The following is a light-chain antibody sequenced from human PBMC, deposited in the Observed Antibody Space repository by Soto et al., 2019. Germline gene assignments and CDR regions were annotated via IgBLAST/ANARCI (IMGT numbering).Light chain of an antibody. CDR2: EVS. Sequence: QSALTQPASVSGSPGQSITISCTGTSSDVGGYNYVSWYQQRPGEAPKIMISEVSNRPSGVSNRFSGSKSGNTASLTIAGLQAEDEANYYCSSFTSSSTVLFGGGTQLTVL. CDR1: SSDVGGYNY. V-gene: IGLV2-14*01. J-gene: IGLJ2*01. CDR3: SSFTSSSTVL.